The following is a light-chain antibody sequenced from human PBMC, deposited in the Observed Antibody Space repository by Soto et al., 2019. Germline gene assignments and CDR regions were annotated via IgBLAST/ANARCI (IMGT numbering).Light chain of an antibody. CDR1: TSNIGNNH. CDR3: ATWDSRLSVAL. CDR2: DDN. Sequence: QSVLTQPPSVPAAPGQKVTVSCSGSTSNIGNNHVSWYQHLPGAAPKLLIYDDNKRPSGIPDRFSGSKSGTSATLGITGPQTGDEADYYCATWDSRLSVALFGGGTKVNVL. J-gene: IGLJ2*01. V-gene: IGLV1-51*01.